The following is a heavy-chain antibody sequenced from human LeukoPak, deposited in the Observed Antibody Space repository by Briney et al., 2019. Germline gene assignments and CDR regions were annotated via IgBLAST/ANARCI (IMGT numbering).Heavy chain of an antibody. D-gene: IGHD2-2*01. CDR2: INPNSGGT. V-gene: IGHV1-2*02. CDR1: GYTFTVYY. CDR3: ARRRAAAIYFDY. Sequence: GASVTVSFKASGYTFTVYYMHWVRQAPGQGLEWMGWINPNSGGTNYAQKFQGRVTMTRDTSISTAYMELSRLRSDDTAVYYCARRRAAAIYFDYWGQGTLVTVSS. J-gene: IGHJ4*02.